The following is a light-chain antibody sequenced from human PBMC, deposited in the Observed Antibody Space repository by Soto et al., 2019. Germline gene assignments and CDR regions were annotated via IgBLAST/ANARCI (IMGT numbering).Light chain of an antibody. Sequence: DLQLTQSPSSLSASVGDKVTIACRPSRSITTYLNWYQQKPGKAPKLLIHGASTLQTGVPSRFTGSGSGADFALTISSLQVEDFATYYCQQSYSSPHTFGQGTKVELK. CDR2: GAS. CDR1: RSITTY. J-gene: IGKJ2*01. CDR3: QQSYSSPHT. V-gene: IGKV1-39*01.